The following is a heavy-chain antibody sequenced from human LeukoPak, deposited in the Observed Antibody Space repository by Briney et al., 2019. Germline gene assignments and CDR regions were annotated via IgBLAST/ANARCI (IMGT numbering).Heavy chain of an antibody. J-gene: IGHJ3*02. CDR1: GGSISSSNW. CDR3: ARDSSPPWGFGESGDAFDI. Sequence: SETLSLTCAVSGGSISSSNWWSWVRQPPGKGLEWIGEIYHSGSTNYNPSLKSRVTISVDKSKNQFSLKLSSVTAADTAVYYCARDSSPPWGFGESGDAFDIWGQGTMVTVSS. CDR2: IYHSGST. V-gene: IGHV4-4*02. D-gene: IGHD3-10*01.